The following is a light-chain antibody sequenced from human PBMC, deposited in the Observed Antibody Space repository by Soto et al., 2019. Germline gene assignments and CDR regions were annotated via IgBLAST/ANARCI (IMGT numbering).Light chain of an antibody. CDR3: SSCRSCSSSVDSSVV. CDR1: SSDVGGYNY. J-gene: IGLJ2*01. Sequence: QSALTQPPSASGSPGQSVTISCTGTSSDVGGYNYVSWYQQHPGKAPKLMIYEVNKRPSGVPDRFSGSKSGNTASLTVSGLQAEDEADYYCSSCRSCSSSVDSSVVFGGGTKLTVL. V-gene: IGLV2-8*01. CDR2: EVN.